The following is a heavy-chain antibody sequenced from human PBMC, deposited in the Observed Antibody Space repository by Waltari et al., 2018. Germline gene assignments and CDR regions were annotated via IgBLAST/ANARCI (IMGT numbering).Heavy chain of an antibody. CDR2: IYSSGST. CDR3: YMELSSLTSDDSAVFYCATALGDSISASRPFEI. Sequence: QLQLQQSGPGLVKPSQTLSLACSLSGASISGSSYWNWVRQTAGEGLGWGGYIYSSGSTKYKPSLQSRATISIVNKTQFSLKLAAVTAADTSIDTVYMELSSLTSDDSAVFYCATALGDSISASRPFEIWGQGTVITVSS. CDR1: GASISGSSY. V-gene: IGHV4-61*09. J-gene: IGHJ3*02. D-gene: IGHD1-7*01.